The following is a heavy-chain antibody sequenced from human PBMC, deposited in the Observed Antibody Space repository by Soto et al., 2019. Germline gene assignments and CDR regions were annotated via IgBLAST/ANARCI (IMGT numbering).Heavy chain of an antibody. CDR3: ARGGYSGYDFDY. CDR2: IYHSGST. Sequence: QLQLRESGSGLVKPSQTLSLTCAVSGGSISSGGYSWSWIRQPPGKGLEWTGYIYHSGSTYYNPSLKSRDTISVDRSKNQFSLKLSSVTAADTAVYYCARGGYSGYDFDYWGQGTLVTVSS. D-gene: IGHD5-12*01. J-gene: IGHJ4*02. CDR1: GGSISSGGYS. V-gene: IGHV4-30-2*01.